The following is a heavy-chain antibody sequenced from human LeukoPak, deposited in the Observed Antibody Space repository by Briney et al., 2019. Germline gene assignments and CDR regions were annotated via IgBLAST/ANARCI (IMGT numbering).Heavy chain of an antibody. CDR2: ISGSGGST. CDR1: GFTFSSYA. J-gene: IGHJ4*02. V-gene: IGHV3-23*01. Sequence: GGSLRLSCAASGFTFSSYAISWGREAPGQGLEGGSAISGSGGSTYYADSVKGRFTISRDNSKNTLYPQMNSLRAEDTAVYYCAKEMRYYDSSGYSQYYFDYWGQGTLVTVSS. D-gene: IGHD3-22*01. CDR3: AKEMRYYDSSGYSQYYFDY.